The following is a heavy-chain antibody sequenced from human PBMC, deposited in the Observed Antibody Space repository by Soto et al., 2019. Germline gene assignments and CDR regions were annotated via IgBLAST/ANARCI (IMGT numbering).Heavy chain of an antibody. Sequence: PGGSLRLSCAASGLTFSRYAMSWVRQAPGKGLEWVSTISGSGGDTNHADSVKGRFTISRDNSKNALYLHMKSLRAEDTAVYYCAKTTGFDSYYYTMDFWGQGTTVTVSS. J-gene: IGHJ6*02. CDR3: AKTTGFDSYYYTMDF. V-gene: IGHV3-23*01. CDR2: ISGSGGDT. CDR1: GLTFSRYA.